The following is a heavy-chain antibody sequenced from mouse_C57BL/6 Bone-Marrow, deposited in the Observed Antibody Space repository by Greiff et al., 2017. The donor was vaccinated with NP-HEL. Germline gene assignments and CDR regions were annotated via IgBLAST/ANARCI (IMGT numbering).Heavy chain of an antibody. Sequence: VQLQQSGAELVRPGASVTLSCKASGYTFTDYEMHWVKQTPVHGLEWIGAIDPETGGTAYNQKFKGKAILTADNSSSTAYMELRSLTSEDSAVYYCTRGGHYWGQGTTLTVSS. J-gene: IGHJ2*01. CDR3: TRGGHY. V-gene: IGHV1-15*01. CDR2: IDPETGGT. CDR1: GYTFTDYE.